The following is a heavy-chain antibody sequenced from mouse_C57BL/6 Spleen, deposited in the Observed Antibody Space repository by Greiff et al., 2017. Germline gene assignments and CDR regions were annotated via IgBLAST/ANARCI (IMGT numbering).Heavy chain of an antibody. CDR1: GYTFTSYT. J-gene: IGHJ2*01. D-gene: IGHD2-4*01. CDR3: ARIYDYDAFDY. CDR2: INPSSGYT. Sequence: QVQLKESGAELARPGASVKMSCKASGYTFTSYTMHWVKQRPGQGLEWIGYINPSSGYTKYNQKFKDKATLTADKSSSTAYMQLSSLTSEDSAVYYCARIYDYDAFDYWGQGTTLTVSS. V-gene: IGHV1-4*01.